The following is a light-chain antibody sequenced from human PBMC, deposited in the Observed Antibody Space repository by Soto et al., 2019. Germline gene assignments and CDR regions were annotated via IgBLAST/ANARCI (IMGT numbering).Light chain of an antibody. V-gene: IGLV2-23*02. CDR3: CSYAGGGTYV. Sequence: QSALTQPASLSVSPGQSITIPCSAVIGDFGTNDVVSWYQQDPGRAPKRIIYEVTRRPSGVSTRFSGSYSANTASLTISDLQADDESVYYFCSYAGGGTYVFGGGTQLTAL. CDR2: EVT. CDR1: IGDFGTNDV. J-gene: IGLJ7*02.